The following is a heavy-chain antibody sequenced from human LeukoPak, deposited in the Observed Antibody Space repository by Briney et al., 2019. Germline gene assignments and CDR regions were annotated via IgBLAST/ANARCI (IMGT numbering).Heavy chain of an antibody. Sequence: GGSLRLSCAASGFTFSSYHMSWVRQAPGKGLEWVSYISGGSSTIYYADSVRGRFTISRDNAKNSLYLQMNSLRAEDTAVYYCAKAVGATTGPFDYWGQGTLVTVSS. D-gene: IGHD1-26*01. CDR1: GFTFSSYH. CDR3: AKAVGATTGPFDY. V-gene: IGHV3-48*04. J-gene: IGHJ4*02. CDR2: ISGGSSTI.